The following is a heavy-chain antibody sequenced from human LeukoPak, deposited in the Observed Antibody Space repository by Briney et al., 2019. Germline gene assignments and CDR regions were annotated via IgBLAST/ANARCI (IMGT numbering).Heavy chain of an antibody. CDR3: ARGDWVVQGLNIAKILFFNP. CDR2: IIPLFDNQ. D-gene: IGHD2-21*01. Sequence: GASVTVSCKASGVTFSPYDISWVRQAPGQGLEWIGGIIPLFDNQMYAQKFQGRVSNTADESTSTAYMQQSSLKSEDTAVYYCARGDWVVQGLNIAKILFFNPWGQGTLVTVSS. CDR1: GVTFSPYD. J-gene: IGHJ5*02. V-gene: IGHV1-69*13.